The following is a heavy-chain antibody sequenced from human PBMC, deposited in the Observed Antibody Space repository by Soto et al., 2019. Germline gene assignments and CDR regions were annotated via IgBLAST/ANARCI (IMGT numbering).Heavy chain of an antibody. V-gene: IGHV4-34*01. J-gene: IGHJ4*02. Sequence: QVQLQQWGAGLLKPSETLSLTCAVYGGSFSDYYWSWIRQPPGKGLEWIGEINHSGSTNYNPSLKSRVTISVDTSKNQFSLKLSSVTAADTAVYYCARGRASSYSSSWSFDYWGQGTLVTVSS. CDR1: GGSFSDYY. CDR3: ARGRASSYSSSWSFDY. D-gene: IGHD6-13*01. CDR2: INHSGST.